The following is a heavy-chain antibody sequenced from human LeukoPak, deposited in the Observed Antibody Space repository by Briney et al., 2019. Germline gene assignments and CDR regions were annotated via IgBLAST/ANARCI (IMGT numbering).Heavy chain of an antibody. CDR3: ARGIVVVVAATHFDY. CDR1: GFTFDDYG. J-gene: IGHJ4*02. Sequence: GGSLRLSCAASGFTFDDYGMTWVRQAPGKGLEWVSGINWNGGSTGYADSVKGRFTISRDNAKNSLYLQMNSLRAEDTAVYYCARGIVVVVAATHFDYWGQGTLVTVSS. V-gene: IGHV3-20*04. CDR2: INWNGGST. D-gene: IGHD2-15*01.